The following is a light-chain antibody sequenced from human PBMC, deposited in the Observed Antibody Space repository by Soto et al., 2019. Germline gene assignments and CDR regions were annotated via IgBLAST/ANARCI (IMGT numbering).Light chain of an antibody. V-gene: IGLV2-14*01. J-gene: IGLJ1*01. CDR1: SSDTAGYNY. CDR2: EVS. CDR3: SSYTTSNTPLYV. Sequence: QSALTHPSSVSGSPGQSSTISCTGTSSDTAGYNYVSWYQQHPGKAPKLMIYEVSNRPSGVSNRFSGSQSGNTASLTISGLQAEDEANYYCSSYTTSNTPLYVFGTGTKVTV.